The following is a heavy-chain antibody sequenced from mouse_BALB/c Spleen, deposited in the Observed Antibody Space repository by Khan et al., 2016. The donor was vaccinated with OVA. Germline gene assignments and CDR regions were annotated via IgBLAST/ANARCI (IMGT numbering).Heavy chain of an antibody. CDR2: INTYTGEP. CDR3: AKGRSDRIYAMDY. J-gene: IGHJ4*01. D-gene: IGHD2-14*01. CDR1: GYTFTNYG. V-gene: IGHV9-3-1*01. Sequence: QIQLVQSGPELKKPGETVKISCKASGYTFTNYGMNWVKQAPGKGLKWMGWINTYTGEPTYADDFKGRVAFTLETSASTAYFQINNLKNEDTDTYFCAKGRSDRIYAMDYWGQGTSVTVSS.